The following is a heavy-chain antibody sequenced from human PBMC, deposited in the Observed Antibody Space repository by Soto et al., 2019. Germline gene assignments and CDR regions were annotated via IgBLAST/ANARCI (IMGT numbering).Heavy chain of an antibody. CDR3: ARDPSGSGSYFDY. Sequence: QVPLQESGPGPVKPSQTLSLTCTVSGGSISSGGYYWSWIRQHPGKGLEWIGYIYYSGSTYYNPSLKSRVTISVDTSKNQFSLKLSSVTAADTAVYYCARDPSGSGSYFDYWGQGTLVTVSS. J-gene: IGHJ4*02. V-gene: IGHV4-31*03. CDR2: IYYSGST. D-gene: IGHD3-10*01. CDR1: GGSISSGGYY.